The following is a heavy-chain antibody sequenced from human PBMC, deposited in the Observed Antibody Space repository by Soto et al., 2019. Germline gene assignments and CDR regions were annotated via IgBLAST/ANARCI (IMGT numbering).Heavy chain of an antibody. J-gene: IGHJ4*02. Sequence: QVQLQESGPGLVKPSQTLSLTCSVSGESISSGGYYWSWIRHHPWKGLEWIGYIYDSESAYYNRSLKRRVTISMDTSKNHFAMRLSSVTAADTAVYYCARASSSSSAADYWGQGTLATVSS. D-gene: IGHD6-6*01. CDR1: GESISSGGYY. CDR2: IYDSESA. CDR3: ARASSSSSAADY. V-gene: IGHV4-31*03.